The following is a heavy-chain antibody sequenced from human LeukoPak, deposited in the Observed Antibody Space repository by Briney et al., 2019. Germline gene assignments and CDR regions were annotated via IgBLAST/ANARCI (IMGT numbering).Heavy chain of an antibody. V-gene: IGHV3-23*01. CDR3: AKDSATMIVVIWED. CDR1: GFTFKYSA. D-gene: IGHD3-22*01. CDR2: ISGSGATT. Sequence: GGSLRLSCAASGFTFKYSAMSWVRQAPGKGLEWVSAISGSGATTSYADSVQGRFTISRDNSKNALYLQMDSLRPEDTARYYCAKDSATMIVVIWEDWGQGTLVAVS. J-gene: IGHJ4*02.